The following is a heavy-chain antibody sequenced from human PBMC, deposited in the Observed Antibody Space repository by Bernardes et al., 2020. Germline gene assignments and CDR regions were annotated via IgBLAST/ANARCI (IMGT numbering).Heavy chain of an antibody. CDR3: AREVLETVDVWSGLPNPTPSSSQYHYYMDV. CDR1: GDSISRGDYY. V-gene: IGHV4-30-4*01. Sequence: SETLSLTCTVSGDSISRGDYYWNWIRQSPGKGLEWVGFIDHSGSTDYNPSLKSRLTILVDTSKNQFSLWLRSVTAADTAIYYCAREVLETVDVWSGLPNPTPSSSQYHYYMDVWGKGTTVTVSS. D-gene: IGHD3-3*01. CDR2: IDHSGST. J-gene: IGHJ6*03.